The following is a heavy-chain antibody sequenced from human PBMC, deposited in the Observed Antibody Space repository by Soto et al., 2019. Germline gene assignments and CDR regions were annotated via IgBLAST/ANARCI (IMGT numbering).Heavy chain of an antibody. J-gene: IGHJ4*02. V-gene: IGHV3-23*01. CDR3: VKGSSASRPYYFDY. Sequence: EVQLLDSGGGFVQPGGSLRLSCEASGFTFSGYAMSCVRQAPGRRLEWISAVTGGGGDTYYADYVKGRVTISRDNSRNTLYLQMSSLRAEDTALYYCVKGSSASRPYYFDYWGQGTLVTVSS. D-gene: IGHD3-22*01. CDR2: VTGGGGDT. CDR1: GFTFSGYA.